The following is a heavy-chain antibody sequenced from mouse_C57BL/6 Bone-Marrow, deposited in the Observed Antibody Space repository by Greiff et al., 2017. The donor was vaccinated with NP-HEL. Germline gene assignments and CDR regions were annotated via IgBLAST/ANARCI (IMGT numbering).Heavy chain of an antibody. CDR2: IYPGDGDT. V-gene: IGHV1-82*01. J-gene: IGHJ2*01. D-gene: IGHD1-1*01. CDR1: GYAFSSSW. Sequence: QVQLQQSGAELVKPGASVKISCKASGYAFSSSWMNWVKQRPGKGLEWIGRIYPGDGDTNYNGKFKGKATLTADKSSSTAYMQLSSLTSEDSAVYFCARSITTVVDYWGQGTTLTVSS. CDR3: ARSITTVVDY.